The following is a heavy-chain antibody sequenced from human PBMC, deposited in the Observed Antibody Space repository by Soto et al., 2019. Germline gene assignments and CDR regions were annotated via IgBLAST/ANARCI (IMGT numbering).Heavy chain of an antibody. CDR2: IYYSGST. CDR1: GGSISSSSYY. CDR3: ARQWWELLGWFDP. V-gene: IGHV4-39*01. J-gene: IGHJ5*02. Sequence: SETLSLTCTVSGGSISSSSYYWGWIRQPPGKGLEWIGSIYYSGSTYYNPPLKSRVTISVDTSKNQFSLKLSSVTAADTAVYYCARQWWELLGWFDPWGQGTLVTVSS. D-gene: IGHD1-26*01.